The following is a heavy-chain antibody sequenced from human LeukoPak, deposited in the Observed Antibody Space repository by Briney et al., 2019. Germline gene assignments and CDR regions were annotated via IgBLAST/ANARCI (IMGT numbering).Heavy chain of an antibody. Sequence: PGGSLRLSCAASEFSVGSNYMTWVRQAPGKGLEWVSLIYSGGSTYYADSVKGRFTISRDDSKNTLYLQMNSLRAEDTAVYYCAREPQNYGDFRFDYWGQGTLVTVSS. CDR1: EFSVGSNY. CDR2: IYSGGST. CDR3: AREPQNYGDFRFDY. V-gene: IGHV3-66*01. J-gene: IGHJ4*02. D-gene: IGHD4-17*01.